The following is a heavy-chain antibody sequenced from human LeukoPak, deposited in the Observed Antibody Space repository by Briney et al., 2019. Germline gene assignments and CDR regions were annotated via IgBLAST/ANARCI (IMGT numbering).Heavy chain of an antibody. V-gene: IGHV1-18*01. D-gene: IGHD3-16*01. CDR1: GYTFTSYG. J-gene: IGHJ4*02. CDR2: ISAYNGNT. CDR3: ARVAHYDYVWGSPAHFDY. Sequence: ASVKVSCKASGYTFTSYGISWVRRAPGQGLEWMGWISAYNGNTNYAQKLQGRVTMTTDTSTSTAYMELRSLRSEDTAVYYCARVAHYDYVWGSPAHFDYWGQGTLVTVSS.